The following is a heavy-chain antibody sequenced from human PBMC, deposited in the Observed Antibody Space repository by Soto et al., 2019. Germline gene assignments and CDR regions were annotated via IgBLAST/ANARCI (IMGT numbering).Heavy chain of an antibody. V-gene: IGHV1-8*01. CDR3: ARGRIGAAF. D-gene: IGHD2-15*01. Sequence: QVQLVQSGAEVKKPGASVRVTCKTSGYTFTDDDVSWVRQASGQGREWMGWMSPNRGKTGYVEKFQGRATMTANTSLSTAYMELHSLRSEDTAVYFCARGRIGAAFWGQGTLVTVSS. CDR2: MSPNRGKT. CDR1: GYTFTDDD. J-gene: IGHJ4*02.